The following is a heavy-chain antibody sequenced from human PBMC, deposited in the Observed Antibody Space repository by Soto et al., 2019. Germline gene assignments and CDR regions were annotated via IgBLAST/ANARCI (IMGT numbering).Heavy chain of an antibody. Sequence: SETLSLTCTVSGGSISSSSYYWGWIRQPPGKGLEWIGSIYYSGSTYYNPSLKSRVTISVDTSKNQFSLKLSSVTAADTAVYYCASLGPDTLFDYWGQGTLVTVSS. CDR2: IYYSGST. CDR1: GGSISSSSYY. D-gene: IGHD5-18*01. V-gene: IGHV4-39*01. J-gene: IGHJ4*02. CDR3: ASLGPDTLFDY.